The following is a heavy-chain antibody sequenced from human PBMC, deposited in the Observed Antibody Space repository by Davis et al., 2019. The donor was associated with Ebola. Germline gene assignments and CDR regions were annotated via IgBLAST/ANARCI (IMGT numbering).Heavy chain of an antibody. J-gene: IGHJ3*02. D-gene: IGHD4-23*01. CDR3: AREEVRWCDAFDI. CDR1: GFTFSDHY. CDR2: TRNKANSYTT. V-gene: IGHV3-72*01. Sequence: PGGSLRLSCAASGFTFSDHYMDWVRQAPGKGLEWVGRTRNKANSYTTEYAASVKGRFTISRDDSKNSLYLQMNSLKTEDTAVYYCAREEVRWCDAFDIWGQGTMVTVSS.